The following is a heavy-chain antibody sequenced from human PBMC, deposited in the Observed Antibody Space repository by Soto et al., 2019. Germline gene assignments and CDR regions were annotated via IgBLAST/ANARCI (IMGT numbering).Heavy chain of an antibody. Sequence: QVQLVQSGAEVKKPGASVKVSCKTSGYTFTSYGITWVRQAPGQGLEWMGWISGYTGNRYFAQKLRARVTMTTDTSTXTAXXXLXXXXXXXXXXXXXXXXXXXXXXXXXXXXXXWGQGTTVTVSS. J-gene: IGHJ6*02. CDR2: ISGYTGNR. V-gene: IGHV1-18*01. CDR1: GYTFTSYG. CDR3: XXXXXXXXXXXXXXXXX.